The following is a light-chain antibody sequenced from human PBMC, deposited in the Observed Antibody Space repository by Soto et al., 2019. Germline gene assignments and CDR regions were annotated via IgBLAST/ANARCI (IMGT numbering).Light chain of an antibody. CDR1: QSVSSN. V-gene: IGKV3-15*01. CDR3: QHYNNWPPWT. Sequence: EIVMTQSPATLSVSPGERATLSCRASQSVSSNLAWYQQKPGQAPRLLIYGASTRATGIPTRFSGSGSGTEFTLTICSLQSDDFAVYYCQHYNNWPPWTFGQGTKVEIK. J-gene: IGKJ1*01. CDR2: GAS.